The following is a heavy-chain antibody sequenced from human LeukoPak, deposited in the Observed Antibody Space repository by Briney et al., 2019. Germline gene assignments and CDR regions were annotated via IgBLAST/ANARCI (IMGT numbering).Heavy chain of an antibody. CDR1: GGSISSSNW. D-gene: IGHD6-19*01. V-gene: IGHV4-4*02. CDR2: TYHSGST. CDR3: ARGRTDAAVAGNFDY. J-gene: IGHJ4*02. Sequence: SETLSLTCAVSGGSISSSNWWSWVRQPPGKGLEWIGETYHSGSTNYNPSLKGRATVSLDTSKNQFFLNLASVAAADSAVYYCARGRTDAAVAGNFDYWGQGTLVTVSS.